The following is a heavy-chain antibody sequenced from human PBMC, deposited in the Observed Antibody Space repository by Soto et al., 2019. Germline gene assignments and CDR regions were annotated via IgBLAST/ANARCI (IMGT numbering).Heavy chain of an antibody. V-gene: IGHV3-30*14. J-gene: IGHJ4*02. Sequence: GGSLRLSCAASKFILSSYTMHWVRQSPDKGLEWVSVLSNDGKTQYYADSVKGRFTIFRDSSRNTLYLRMNSLRVDDSAVYRCARDQWPGLPDYFDSCGQGPLVTVYS. CDR1: KFILSSYT. CDR2: LSNDGKTQ. CDR3: ARDQWPGLPDYFDS. D-gene: IGHD2-8*01.